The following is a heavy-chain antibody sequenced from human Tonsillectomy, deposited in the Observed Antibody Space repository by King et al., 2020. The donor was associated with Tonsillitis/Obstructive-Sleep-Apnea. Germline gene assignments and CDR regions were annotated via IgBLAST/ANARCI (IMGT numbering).Heavy chain of an antibody. CDR3: ARDRVDTMVQGAHHWVDP. Sequence: VQLVESGGGVVQPGRSLRLSCAASGFTFSSYGMHWVRQAPGKGLEWVAVIWYDGSNKYYADSVKGRFTISRDNSKNTLYLQMNSLRAEDTAVYYCARDRVDTMVQGAHHWVDPWGQGTLVTVSS. V-gene: IGHV3-33*01. CDR1: GFTFSSYG. D-gene: IGHD3-10*01. J-gene: IGHJ5*02. CDR2: IWYDGSNK.